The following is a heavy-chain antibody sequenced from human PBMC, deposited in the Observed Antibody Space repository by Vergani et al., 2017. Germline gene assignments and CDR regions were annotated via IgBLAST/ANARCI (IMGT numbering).Heavy chain of an antibody. CDR2: ISWNSGST. CDR3: AKGGVLGSGRYNWFDP. V-gene: IGHV3-9*01. Sequence: EVQLVESGGGLVQPGRSLRLSCAASGFTFDDYAMHWVRQAPGKGLAWGSGISWNSGSTGYADSVKGRFTISRDNAKNSLYLQMNSLRAEDTALYYCAKGGVLGSGRYNWFDPWGQGTLVTVSS. J-gene: IGHJ5*02. D-gene: IGHD6-19*01. CDR1: GFTFDDYA.